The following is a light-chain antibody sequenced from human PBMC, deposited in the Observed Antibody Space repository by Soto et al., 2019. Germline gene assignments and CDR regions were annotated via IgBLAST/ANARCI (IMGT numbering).Light chain of an antibody. J-gene: IGKJ4*01. Sequence: EILLTQSPATLSLSPGEGVALSCRASHYVSTYVAWYQQKPGQAPRLLIFDASNRATGVPARFSGSGSGTDFTLTISSLEPEDSAVYYCQQRADLILTFGGGTKVEI. V-gene: IGKV3-11*01. CDR1: HYVSTY. CDR3: QQRADLILT. CDR2: DAS.